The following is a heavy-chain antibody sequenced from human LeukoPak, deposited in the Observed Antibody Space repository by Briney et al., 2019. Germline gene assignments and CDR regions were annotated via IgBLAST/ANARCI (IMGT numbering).Heavy chain of an antibody. CDR3: AKLSLTGYYNGRYYFDY. D-gene: IGHD3-9*01. J-gene: IGHJ4*02. V-gene: IGHV3-48*03. CDR2: ISSSGSTI. Sequence: GGSLRLSCAASGFTFSSYEMNWVRQAPGKGLEWVSYISSSGSTIYYADSVKGRFTISRDNSKNTLYLQMNSLRAEDTAVYYCAKLSLTGYYNGRYYFDYWGQGTLVTVSS. CDR1: GFTFSSYE.